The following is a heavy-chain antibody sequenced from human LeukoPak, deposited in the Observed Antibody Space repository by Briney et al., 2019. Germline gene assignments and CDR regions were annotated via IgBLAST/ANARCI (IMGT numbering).Heavy chain of an antibody. CDR3: ARVRGESPRWFDP. CDR1: GFTFSSYW. V-gene: IGHV3-74*01. Sequence: PGGSLRLSCAASGFTFSSYWMHWVRRAPGKGLVWVAHINNDGSRTNYADSVKGRFTVSRDNAKNMLYLQMNGLRVEDTAVYYCARVRGESPRWFDPWGQGTLVTVSS. D-gene: IGHD3-10*01. CDR2: INNDGSRT. J-gene: IGHJ5*02.